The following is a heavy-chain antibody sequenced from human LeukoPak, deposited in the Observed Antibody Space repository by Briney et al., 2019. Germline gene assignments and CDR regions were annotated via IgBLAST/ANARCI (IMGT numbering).Heavy chain of an antibody. CDR2: IRYVGSNK. CDR3: AKDLRKHMTMIVGGDY. V-gene: IGHV3-30*02. J-gene: IGHJ4*02. Sequence: RGSLRLSCAASGFTFSNYGMHWVRQAPGKGLEWVAFIRYVGSNKYYADSVKSRFAISRDNSKHTLYLQMNSLRAEDTAVYYCAKDLRKHMTMIVGGDYWGQGTLVTVSS. CDR1: GFTFSNYG. D-gene: IGHD3-22*01.